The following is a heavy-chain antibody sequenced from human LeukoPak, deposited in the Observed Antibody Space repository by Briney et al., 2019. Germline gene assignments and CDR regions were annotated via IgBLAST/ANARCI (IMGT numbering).Heavy chain of an antibody. CDR1: NYTYTSYG. D-gene: IGHD2-8*01. Sequence: ASVKVSCKASNYTYTSYGIHWVRQAPGQGLEWVGWITTFSGETKYAQKLQDRVTMTTDTSTSTAYMELGSLRSDDTAVYYCARGTINGRDFYYMDVWGRGTTVIVS. V-gene: IGHV1-18*01. J-gene: IGHJ6*03. CDR2: ITTFSGET. CDR3: ARGTINGRDFYYMDV.